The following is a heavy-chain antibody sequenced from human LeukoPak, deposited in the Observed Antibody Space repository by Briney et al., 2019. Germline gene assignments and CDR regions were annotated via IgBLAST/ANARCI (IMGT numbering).Heavy chain of an antibody. D-gene: IGHD2-2*01. Sequence: ASVKVSCKASGYTFTGYYMHWVRQAPGQGLEWMGWINPNSGNTGYAQKFQGRVTMTRNTSISTAYMELSSLRSEDTAVYYCARGRYQLLLTVFDPWGQGTLVTVSS. CDR1: GYTFTGYY. CDR3: ARGRYQLLLTVFDP. J-gene: IGHJ5*02. V-gene: IGHV1-8*02. CDR2: INPNSGNT.